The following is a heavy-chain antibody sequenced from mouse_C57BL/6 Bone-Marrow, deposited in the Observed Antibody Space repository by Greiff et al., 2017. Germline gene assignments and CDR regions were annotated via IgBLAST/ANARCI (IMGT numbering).Heavy chain of an antibody. CDR1: GFTFSSYA. Sequence: EVQRVESGEGLVKPGGSLKLSCAASGFTFSSYAMSWVRQTPEKRLEWVAYISSGGDYIYYADTVKGRFTISRDNARNTLYLQMSSLKSEDTAMYYCTRGPKAWFAYWGQGTLVTVSA. CDR2: ISSGGDYI. CDR3: TRGPKAWFAY. J-gene: IGHJ3*01. V-gene: IGHV5-9-1*02.